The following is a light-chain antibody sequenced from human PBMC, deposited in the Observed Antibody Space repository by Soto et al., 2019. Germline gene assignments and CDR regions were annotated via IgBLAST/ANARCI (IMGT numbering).Light chain of an antibody. CDR3: SSYAGSNNFVL. V-gene: IGLV2-8*01. Sequence: QSALTQPPSASGSPGQSVSISCTGTSSDVGGYNYDSWYQQHPGKAPKLMIYEVSKRPSGVPDRFSGSKSGNTASLTVSGLQAEDEADYYCSSYAGSNNFVLFGGGTKVTVL. J-gene: IGLJ2*01. CDR1: SSDVGGYNY. CDR2: EVS.